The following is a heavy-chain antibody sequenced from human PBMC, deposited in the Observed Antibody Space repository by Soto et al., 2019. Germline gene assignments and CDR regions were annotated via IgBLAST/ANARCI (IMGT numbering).Heavy chain of an antibody. Sequence: QVQLQESGPGLVKPSGTLSLTCAVSGGSISSSNWWSWVRQPPGKGLEWIGEIYHSGSTNYNPSPKRRVTISVNKAQNQFSLKLSSVTAADTAVYYCARDLNYGDSDYWGQGTLGTVSS. V-gene: IGHV4-4*02. CDR3: ARDLNYGDSDY. J-gene: IGHJ4*02. D-gene: IGHD4-17*01. CDR1: GGSISSSNW. CDR2: IYHSGST.